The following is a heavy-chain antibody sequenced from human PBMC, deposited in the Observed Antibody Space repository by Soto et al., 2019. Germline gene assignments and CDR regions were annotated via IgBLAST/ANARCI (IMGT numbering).Heavy chain of an antibody. CDR1: GFTFGDYA. V-gene: IGHV3-49*04. J-gene: IGHJ4*02. D-gene: IGHD2-8*01. Sequence: SLRLSCTASGFTFGDYAMSWVRQAPGKGLEWVGFIRSKAYGGTTEYAASVKGRFTISRDDSKSIAYLQMNSLKTEDTAVYYCTRDNDAAELDYWGQGTLVTVSS. CDR2: IRSKAYGGTT. CDR3: TRDNDAAELDY.